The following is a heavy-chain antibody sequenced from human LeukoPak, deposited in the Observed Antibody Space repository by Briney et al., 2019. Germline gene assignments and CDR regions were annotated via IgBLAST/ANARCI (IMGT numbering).Heavy chain of an antibody. CDR3: AGPGISDYGLDV. J-gene: IGHJ6*02. Sequence: PGGSLRLSCAASGFXFSTYWIHWVRQAPGKGLVWVSRIKSDGSSTSYADSVKGRFTISRDNSKNALFLQMNSLRAEDTAVYYCAGPGISDYGLDVWGQGTSVTVSS. CDR2: IKSDGSST. CDR1: GFXFSTYW. D-gene: IGHD3-3*02. V-gene: IGHV3-74*01.